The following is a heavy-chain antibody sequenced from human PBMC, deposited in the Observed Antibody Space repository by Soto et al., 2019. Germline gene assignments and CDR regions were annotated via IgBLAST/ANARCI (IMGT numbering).Heavy chain of an antibody. D-gene: IGHD2-21*01. J-gene: IGHJ4*02. V-gene: IGHV3-23*01. CDR3: AKTSSASERDSPGW. Sequence: EVQLLESGGAWLGPGGSLKLPCPASGLPFNNLALNWVPQVPGTGLEWVAAFSGTGGRTFYSDSLGGRFTISRDNSKNILLLQMKSLKAGDTAVYYCAKTSSASERDSPGWWGQGTLVTVSS. CDR1: GLPFNNLA. CDR2: FSGTGGRT.